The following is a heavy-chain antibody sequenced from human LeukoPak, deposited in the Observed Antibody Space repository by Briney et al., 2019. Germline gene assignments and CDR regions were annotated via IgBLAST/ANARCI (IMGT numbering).Heavy chain of an antibody. Sequence: GASVKVSCKASGGTFSSYAISWVRQAPGQGLEWMGGIIPIFGTANYAQKFQGRVTITADKSTSTAYMELSSLRSEDTAVYYCARDYSGWLRARDRAPLDYWGQGTLVTVSS. CDR2: IIPIFGTA. CDR3: ARDYSGWLRARDRAPLDY. CDR1: GGTFSSYA. D-gene: IGHD5-12*01. J-gene: IGHJ4*02. V-gene: IGHV1-69*06.